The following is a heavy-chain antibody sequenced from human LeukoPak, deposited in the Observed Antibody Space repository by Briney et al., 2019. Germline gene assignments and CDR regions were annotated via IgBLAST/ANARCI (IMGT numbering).Heavy chain of an antibody. D-gene: IGHD3-10*01. J-gene: IGHJ4*02. CDR2: IYYSGST. CDR3: ARVDSGSHYYFDY. V-gene: IGHV4-59*01. CDR1: GGSISSFY. Sequence: SETLSLTCTVSGGSISSFYWSWTRQPPGKGLEWIGYIYYSGSTNYNPSLKGRVTISVDTSKNQFSLKLTSVTPADTAVYYCARVDSGSHYYFDYWGQGTLVTVSS.